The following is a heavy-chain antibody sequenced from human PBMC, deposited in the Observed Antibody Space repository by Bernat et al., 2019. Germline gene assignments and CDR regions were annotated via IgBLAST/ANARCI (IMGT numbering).Heavy chain of an antibody. CDR2: ISGSGGTT. D-gene: IGHD1-26*01. J-gene: IGHJ2*01. Sequence: EVQLLESGGDFVQPGGCLRLSCAASGFTFSTYAMSWVRQVPEKGLVWVSTISGSGGTTYYADSVKGRFTISRDNSKNTLYLQMRGLRADDTAVYYCAKDLKFSGTYSRTFDLWGRGTLVTVSS. CDR3: AKDLKFSGTYSRTFDL. V-gene: IGHV3-23*01. CDR1: GFTFSTYA.